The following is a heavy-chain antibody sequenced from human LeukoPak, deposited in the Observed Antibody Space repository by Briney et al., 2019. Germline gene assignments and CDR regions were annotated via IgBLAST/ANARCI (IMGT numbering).Heavy chain of an antibody. V-gene: IGHV3-23*01. Sequence: GGSLRLSCAASGFTFSSYAMSWVRQAQGKGLEWVSAISGSGGSTYYADSVKGRFTISRDNSKNTLYLQMNSLRAEDTAVYYCAKPHGWSPYYFDYWGQGTLVTVSS. CDR2: ISGSGGST. J-gene: IGHJ4*02. CDR3: AKPHGWSPYYFDY. CDR1: GFTFSSYA. D-gene: IGHD6-19*01.